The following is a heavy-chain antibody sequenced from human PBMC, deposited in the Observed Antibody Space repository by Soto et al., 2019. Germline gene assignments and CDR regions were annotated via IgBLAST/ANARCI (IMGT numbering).Heavy chain of an antibody. CDR2: IYYSGST. Sequence: SETLSLTCTVSGGSISSYYWSWIRQPPGKGLEWIGYIYYSGSTNYNPSLKSRVTISVDTSKNQFSLKLSSVTAADTAVYYCARVPTETEWLVPSNDYWGQGTLVTVSS. J-gene: IGHJ4*02. CDR1: GGSISSYY. D-gene: IGHD6-19*01. V-gene: IGHV4-59*01. CDR3: ARVPTETEWLVPSNDY.